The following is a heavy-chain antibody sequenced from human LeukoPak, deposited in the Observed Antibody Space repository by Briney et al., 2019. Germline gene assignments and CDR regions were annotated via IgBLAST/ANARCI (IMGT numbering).Heavy chain of an antibody. CDR1: GGSLSRYY. CDR3: ARGSIKNFDY. D-gene: IGHD3-9*01. CDR2: IYYSGST. Sequence: PSETPSLTCTVSGGSLSRYYWSWIRQPPAKGLEWIGYIYYSGSTNYSPSLKSRVTISVDTSKNQFSLKLSSVTAADTAVYYCARGSIKNFDYWGQGTLVTVSS. J-gene: IGHJ4*02. V-gene: IGHV4-59*01.